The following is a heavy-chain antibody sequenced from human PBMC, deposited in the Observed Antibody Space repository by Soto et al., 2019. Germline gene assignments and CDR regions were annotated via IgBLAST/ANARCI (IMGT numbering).Heavy chain of an antibody. CDR2: INSDGSST. CDR3: ARAASLDYGDYGPENYYYMDV. D-gene: IGHD4-17*01. V-gene: IGHV3-74*01. Sequence: GGSLRLSCAASGFTFSSYWMHWVRQAPGKGLVWVSRINSDGSSTSYADSVKGRFTISRDNAKNTLYLQMNSLRAEDTAVYYCARAASLDYGDYGPENYYYMDVWGKGTTVTVSS. CDR1: GFTFSSYW. J-gene: IGHJ6*03.